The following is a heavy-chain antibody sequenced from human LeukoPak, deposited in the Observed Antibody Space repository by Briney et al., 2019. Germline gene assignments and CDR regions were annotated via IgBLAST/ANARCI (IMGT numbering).Heavy chain of an antibody. CDR2: IIPIFGTA. D-gene: IGHD3-22*01. V-gene: IGHV1-69*13. CDR3: ARDLYYYDSSGPFDY. Sequence: SVKVSCKASGGTFISYAISWVRQPPGQGLEWMGGIIPIFGTANYAQKFQGRVTITADESTSTAYMELSSLRSEDTAVYYCARDLYYYDSSGPFDYWGQGTLVTVSS. CDR1: GGTFISYA. J-gene: IGHJ4*02.